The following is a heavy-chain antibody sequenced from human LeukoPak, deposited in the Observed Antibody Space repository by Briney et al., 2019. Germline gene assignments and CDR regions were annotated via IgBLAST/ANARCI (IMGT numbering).Heavy chain of an antibody. Sequence: PSETLSLTCTVSGGSISTYYWSWIRQTPGKGLEWIGYVHDSGTTNYNPSLKGRVTISSDTSKNQFSLNLRSVSAADTATYYCARDGGSLGYFDYWGHGTLVTVSS. CDR1: GGSISTYY. V-gene: IGHV4-59*12. D-gene: IGHD1-26*01. CDR2: VHDSGTT. CDR3: ARDGGSLGYFDY. J-gene: IGHJ4*01.